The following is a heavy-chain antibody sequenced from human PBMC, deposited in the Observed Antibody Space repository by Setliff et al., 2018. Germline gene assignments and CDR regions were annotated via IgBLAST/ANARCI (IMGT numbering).Heavy chain of an antibody. CDR3: ARGMTYYYDSSGYPDY. J-gene: IGHJ4*02. V-gene: IGHV1-2*06. CDR2: INPNSGGT. Sequence: ASVKVSCKASGYTFTGYYMHWVRQAPGQGLEWMGRINPNSGGTNYAQKFQGRVTMTRDTSISTAYMELSRLRSDDTAVYYCARGMTYYYDSSGYPDYWGQGTLVTVSS. D-gene: IGHD3-22*01. CDR1: GYTFTGYY.